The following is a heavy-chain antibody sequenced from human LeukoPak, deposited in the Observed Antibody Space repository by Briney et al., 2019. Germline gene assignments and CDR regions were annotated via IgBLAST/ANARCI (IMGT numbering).Heavy chain of an antibody. J-gene: IGHJ3*02. D-gene: IGHD4-17*01. CDR2: INHSGST. Sequence: SETLSLTCAVYGGSFSGYYWSWIRQPPGKGLEWIGEINHSGSTNYNPSLKSRVTISVDTSKNQFSLKLSSVTAADTAVYYCARTPISYGGNSRNAFDIWGQGTMVTVSS. CDR3: ARTPISYGGNSRNAFDI. CDR1: GGSFSGYY. V-gene: IGHV4-34*01.